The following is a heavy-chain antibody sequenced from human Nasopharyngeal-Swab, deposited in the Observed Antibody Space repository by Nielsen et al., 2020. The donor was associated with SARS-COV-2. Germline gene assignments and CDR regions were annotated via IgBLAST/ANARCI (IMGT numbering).Heavy chain of an antibody. CDR2: ISAYNGNT. CDR1: GYTFTSYG. CDR3: ARAVGQQWLVRRNYFDY. J-gene: IGHJ4*02. V-gene: IGHV1-18*01. Sequence: ASVKVSCKASGYTFTSYGISWVRQAPGQGLEWMGWISAYNGNTNYAQKLQGRVNMTTDTSTSTAYMELRSLRSDDTAVYYCARAVGQQWLVRRNYFDYWGQGTLVTVSS. D-gene: IGHD6-19*01.